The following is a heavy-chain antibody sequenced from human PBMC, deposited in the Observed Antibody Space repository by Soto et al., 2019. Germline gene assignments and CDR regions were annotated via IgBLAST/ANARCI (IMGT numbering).Heavy chain of an antibody. CDR2: INHSGNT. J-gene: IGHJ5*02. Sequence: LSLTCAGYGASLSDNYCNWLRQPPGKGLERIGEINHSGNTNYNPSLRSRVTISIDTSKNQLSLNLRSVSAADTAVYYCARGRVDFDAWRKRNPVTVSS. D-gene: IGHD3-9*01. CDR3: ARGRVDFDA. V-gene: IGHV4-34*01. CDR1: GASLSDNY.